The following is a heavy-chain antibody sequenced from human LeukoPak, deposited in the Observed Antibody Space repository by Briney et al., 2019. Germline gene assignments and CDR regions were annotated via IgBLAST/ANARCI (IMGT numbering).Heavy chain of an antibody. Sequence: SETLSLTCAAYGGSFSGYYWSWIRQPPGKGLEWIGEINHSGSTNYNPSLKSRVTISVDTSKNQFSLKLSSVTAADTAVYYCARGRSVLLWFGESPKGFDPWGQGTLVTVSS. CDR3: ARGRSVLLWFGESPKGFDP. J-gene: IGHJ5*02. D-gene: IGHD3-10*01. CDR1: GGSFSGYY. CDR2: INHSGST. V-gene: IGHV4-34*01.